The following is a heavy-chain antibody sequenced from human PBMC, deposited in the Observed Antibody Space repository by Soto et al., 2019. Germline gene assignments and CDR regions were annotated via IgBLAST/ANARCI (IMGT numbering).Heavy chain of an antibody. J-gene: IGHJ4*02. CDR2: IYRDDDK. Sequence: QITLKESGPTLVKPTQTVTLTCTFSGFSLSTNVGVGWIRQPPGKALEWLVVIYRDDDKRYSPSLKSRLTITKETSKNQVILTMTNMDPVDTATYYCAHISVYDPYFDYWGQGTLVTVSS. V-gene: IGHV2-5*02. D-gene: IGHD5-12*01. CDR1: GFSLSTNVG. CDR3: AHISVYDPYFDY.